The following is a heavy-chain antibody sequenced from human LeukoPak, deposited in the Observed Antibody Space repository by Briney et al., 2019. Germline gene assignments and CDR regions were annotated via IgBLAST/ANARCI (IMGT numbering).Heavy chain of an antibody. Sequence: ASVKVSCKASGYTFTSYGVSWVRQAPGQGLEWMAWISAYNGNTNYAQKVQARVTMTRDTSTSTAYMELRSLRSDDTAVYYCARGLPWGQNSLYGMDVWGQGTTVTVSS. CDR1: GYTFTSYG. CDR2: ISAYNGNT. CDR3: ARGLPWGQNSLYGMDV. J-gene: IGHJ6*02. V-gene: IGHV1-18*01. D-gene: IGHD7-27*01.